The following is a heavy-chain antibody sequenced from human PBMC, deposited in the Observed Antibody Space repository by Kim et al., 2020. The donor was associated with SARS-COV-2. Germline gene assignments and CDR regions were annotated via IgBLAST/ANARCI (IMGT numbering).Heavy chain of an antibody. CDR3: ARAPEEGAAAACDY. Sequence: ASVKVSCKASGYTLTAYYMFWVRQAPGQGLEWMGWINLSSGYTKYAQKFEGRVTMTRDTSINTAYMELSSLKFDDTALYYCARAPEEGAAAACDYWGPGTLVTVSS. CDR1: GYTLTAYY. V-gene: IGHV1-2*02. CDR2: INLSSGYT. D-gene: IGHD6-13*01. J-gene: IGHJ4*02.